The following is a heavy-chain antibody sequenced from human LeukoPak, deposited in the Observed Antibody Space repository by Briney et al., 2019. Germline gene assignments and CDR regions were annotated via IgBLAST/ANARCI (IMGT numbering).Heavy chain of an antibody. CDR3: ARGQYDFWSGYLVYYYYGMDV. Sequence: ASVKVSCKASGYTFTGYYMHWVRQAPGQGLEWXXXXXXXXXGTNYAQKFQGRVTMTRDTSISTAYMELSRLRSDDTAVYYCARGQYDFWSGYLVYYYYGMDVWGQGTTVTVSS. V-gene: IGHV1-2*02. CDR1: GYTFTGYY. CDR2: XXXXXXGT. J-gene: IGHJ6*02. D-gene: IGHD3-3*01.